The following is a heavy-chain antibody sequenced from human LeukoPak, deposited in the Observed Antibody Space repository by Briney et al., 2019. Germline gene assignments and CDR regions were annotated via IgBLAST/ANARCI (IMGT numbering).Heavy chain of an antibody. D-gene: IGHD6-13*01. V-gene: IGHV1-2*02. Sequence: ASVKVSCKASGYTFTGYYMHWVRRAPGQGLEWMGWINPNSGGTNYAQKFQGRVTMTRDTSISTAYMELSRLRSDDTAVYYCARSIAAAGDWFDPWGQGTLVTVSS. CDR2: INPNSGGT. J-gene: IGHJ5*02. CDR1: GYTFTGYY. CDR3: ARSIAAAGDWFDP.